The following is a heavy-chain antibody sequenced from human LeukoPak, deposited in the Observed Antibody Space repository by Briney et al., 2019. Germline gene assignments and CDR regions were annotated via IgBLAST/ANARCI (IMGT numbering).Heavy chain of an antibody. CDR1: AGSLSNYY. J-gene: IGHJ4*02. CDR2: IYYTGST. Sequence: SETLSLTCTVTAGSLSNYYWSWLRQSPGKGLEWIGDIYYTGSTNYNPSLKSRVTISVDTSKNQFSLKLNSVTAADAAVYYCARDRSYYFFDYWGQGTLVTVSS. CDR3: ARDRSYYFFDY. D-gene: IGHD1-26*01. V-gene: IGHV4-59*01.